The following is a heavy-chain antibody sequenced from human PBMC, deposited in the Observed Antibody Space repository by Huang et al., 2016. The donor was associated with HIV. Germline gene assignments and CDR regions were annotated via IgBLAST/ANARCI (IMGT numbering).Heavy chain of an antibody. CDR1: GYTFTRYY. D-gene: IGHD6-13*01. J-gene: IGHJ4*02. CDR3: ARGPGGAAAGYYFDY. V-gene: IGHV1-46*03. Sequence: VQLVQSGAEVKKAGASVKVSCKASGYTFTRYYMHWVRQAPGQGLEGRAILNPSGGSTSYAQEFQGRVTMTRDTSTSTVYMELSSLRSEDTAVYYCARGPGGAAAGYYFDYWGQGTLVTVSS. CDR2: LNPSGGST.